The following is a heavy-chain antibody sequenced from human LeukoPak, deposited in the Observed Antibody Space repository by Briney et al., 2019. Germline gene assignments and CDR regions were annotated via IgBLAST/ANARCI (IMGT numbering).Heavy chain of an antibody. CDR1: GFTFSSYE. CDR2: ISSSGSTI. V-gene: IGHV3-48*03. J-gene: IGHJ5*02. D-gene: IGHD3-22*01. Sequence: GGSLRLSCAASGFTFSSYEMNWVRQAPGKGLEWVPYISSSGSTIYYADSVKGRFTISRDNAKNSLYLQMNSLRAEDTAVYYCATLAGDYYDSSGYFLFDPWGQGTLVTVSS. CDR3: ATLAGDYYDSSGYFLFDP.